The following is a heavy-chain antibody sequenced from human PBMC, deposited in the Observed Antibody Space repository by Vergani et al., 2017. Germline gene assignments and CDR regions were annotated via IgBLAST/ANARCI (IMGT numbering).Heavy chain of an antibody. V-gene: IGHV4-38-2*01. CDR1: GYSISSGYY. D-gene: IGHD2-15*01. J-gene: IGHJ4*02. Sequence: QVQLQESGPGLVKPSETLSLTCAVSGYSISSGYYWGWIRQPPGKGLEWIGSIYHSGSTYYNPSLKSRVTISVDTSKNQFSLKLSSVTAADTAVYYCARSLYCSVGSCLFDYRGQGTLVIVSS. CDR2: IYHSGST. CDR3: ARSLYCSVGSCLFDY.